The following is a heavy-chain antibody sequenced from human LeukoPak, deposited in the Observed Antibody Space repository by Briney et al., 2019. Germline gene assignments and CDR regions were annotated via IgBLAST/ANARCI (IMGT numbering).Heavy chain of an antibody. D-gene: IGHD6-6*01. J-gene: IGHJ4*02. CDR2: INGDGSST. V-gene: IGHV3-74*01. Sequence: PGGSLRLSCAASGFTFSSYWMHWVRQAPGKGLVWVSRINGDGSSTSYADSVKGRFTISGDNAKNTLYLQMNSLRAEDTAVYYCARGYSSSYRIDYWGQGTLVTVSS. CDR3: ARGYSSSYRIDY. CDR1: GFTFSSYW.